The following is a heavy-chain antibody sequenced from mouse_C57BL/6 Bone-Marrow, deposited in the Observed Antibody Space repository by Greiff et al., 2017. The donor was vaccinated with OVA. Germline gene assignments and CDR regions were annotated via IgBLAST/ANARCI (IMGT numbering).Heavy chain of an antibody. V-gene: IGHV5-6*01. Sequence: EVHLVESGGDLVKPGGSLKLSCAASGFTFSSYGMSWVRQTPDKRLEWVATISSGGSYTYYPDSVKGRFTISRDNAKNTLYLQMSSLKSEDTAMYYCARHGGLRPWFAYWGQGTLVTVSA. CDR3: ARHGGLRPWFAY. D-gene: IGHD2-4*01. CDR2: ISSGGSYT. CDR1: GFTFSSYG. J-gene: IGHJ3*01.